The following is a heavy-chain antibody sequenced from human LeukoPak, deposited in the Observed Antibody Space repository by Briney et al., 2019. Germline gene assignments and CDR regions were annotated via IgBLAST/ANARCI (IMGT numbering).Heavy chain of an antibody. CDR2: INPNSGGT. V-gene: IGHV1-2*02. D-gene: IGHD3-9*01. CDR3: ARVHSLGLDWYGGWFDP. CDR1: GYTFTGYY. Sequence: ASVKVSCKASGYTFTGYYMHWVRQAPGQGLEWMGWINPNSGGTNYAQKFQGRVTMTRDTSISTAYMELSRLRSDDTAVYYCARVHSLGLDWYGGWFDPWGQGTPVTVSS. J-gene: IGHJ5*02.